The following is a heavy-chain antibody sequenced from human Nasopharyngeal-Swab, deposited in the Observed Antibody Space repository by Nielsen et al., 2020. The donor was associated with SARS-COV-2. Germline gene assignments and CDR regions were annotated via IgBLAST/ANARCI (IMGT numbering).Heavy chain of an antibody. CDR2: IYYSGST. Sequence: SETLSLTCTVSGGSISSGGYYWSWIRQHPGKGLEWIGYIYYSGSTYYNPSLKSRVTISVDTSKNQFSLKLSSVTAADTAVYYCARVDSSIAARRDFDYWGQGTLVTVSS. CDR1: GGSISSGGYY. J-gene: IGHJ4*02. V-gene: IGHV4-31*03. D-gene: IGHD6-6*01. CDR3: ARVDSSIAARRDFDY.